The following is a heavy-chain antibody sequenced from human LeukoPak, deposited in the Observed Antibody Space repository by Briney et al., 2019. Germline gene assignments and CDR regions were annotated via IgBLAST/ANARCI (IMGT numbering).Heavy chain of an antibody. CDR1: GYTFTSYG. J-gene: IGHJ5*02. Sequence: ASVKVSCKASGYTFTSYGISWVRQAPGQGLEWMGWISAYNGNTNYAKKLQGRVTMTTDTSTSTAYMKLRSLRSDDTAGYYCARFERHSGTFDPWGQGTLVTVSS. D-gene: IGHD2-15*01. V-gene: IGHV1-18*01. CDR2: ISAYNGNT. CDR3: ARFERHSGTFDP.